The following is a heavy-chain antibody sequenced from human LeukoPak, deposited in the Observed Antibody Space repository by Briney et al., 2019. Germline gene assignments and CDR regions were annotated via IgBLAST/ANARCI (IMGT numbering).Heavy chain of an antibody. Sequence: GGSLRLSCAASGFTFSSYAMHWVRQAPGKGLEWVVVISYDGSNKYYADSVKGRFTISRDNSKNTLYLQMNSLRAEDTAVYYAAAGDAFDIWGQGTMVTVSS. CDR2: ISYDGSNK. J-gene: IGHJ3*02. CDR1: GFTFSSYA. CDR3: AAGDAFDI. V-gene: IGHV3-30*04. D-gene: IGHD6-13*01.